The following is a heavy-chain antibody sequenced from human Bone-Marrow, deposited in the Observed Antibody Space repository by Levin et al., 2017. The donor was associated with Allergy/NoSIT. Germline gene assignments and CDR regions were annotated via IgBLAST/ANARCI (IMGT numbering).Heavy chain of an antibody. V-gene: IGHV3-11*01. D-gene: IGHD3-16*01. CDR2: ISKDAVTI. Sequence: GESLKISCEASGFTFSDYYMSWIRQAPGKGMEWIAYISKDAVTIYYADSVRGRFTIFRDNAENSVYLEMNSLRADDTGVYYCARDGGLIDYWGQGTLVTVAS. CDR1: GFTFSDYY. J-gene: IGHJ4*02. CDR3: ARDGGLIDY.